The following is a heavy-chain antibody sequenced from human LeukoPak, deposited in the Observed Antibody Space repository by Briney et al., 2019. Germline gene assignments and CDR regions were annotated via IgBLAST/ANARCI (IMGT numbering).Heavy chain of an antibody. J-gene: IGHJ4*02. CDR2: INHSGST. Sequence: SETLSLTCAVYGGSFSGYYWSWIRQPPGKGLEWIGEINHSGSTNYNPSLKSRVTISVDTSKNQFSLKLSSVTAADTAVYYCASSRFGELHYWGQGTLVTVSS. CDR1: GGSFSGYY. D-gene: IGHD3-10*01. CDR3: ASSRFGELHY. V-gene: IGHV4-34*01.